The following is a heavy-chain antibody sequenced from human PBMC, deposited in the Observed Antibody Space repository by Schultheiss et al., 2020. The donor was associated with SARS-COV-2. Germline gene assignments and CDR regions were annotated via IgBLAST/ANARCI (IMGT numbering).Heavy chain of an antibody. CDR3: TKSAGLYCSGGRCYGNWFGP. CDR1: GYTFTGYY. CDR2: INPNSGGT. V-gene: IGHV1-2*02. D-gene: IGHD2-15*01. J-gene: IGHJ5*02. Sequence: ASVKVSCKASGYTFTGYYMHWVRQAPGQGLEWMGWINPNSGGTNYAQKLQGRVTMTRDTSISTAYMGLNRLRSDEEAIYYCTKSAGLYCSGGRCYGNWFGPLGLGALV.